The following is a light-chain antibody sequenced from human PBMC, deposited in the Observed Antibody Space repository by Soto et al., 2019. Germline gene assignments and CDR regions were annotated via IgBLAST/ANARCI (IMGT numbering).Light chain of an antibody. CDR3: CLYIGATNYV. J-gene: IGLJ1*01. CDR2: EGH. Sequence: QSVMGDPAAVSRSPGQAITISCSGTSGFVGSFSLVSWYQQHPGKAPNVMISEGHRRPSGVPDRFSGSTSVNSASLTISGLQADEQADHYCCLYIGATNYVFGTGTNVTXL. V-gene: IGLV2-23*01. CDR1: SGFVGSFSL.